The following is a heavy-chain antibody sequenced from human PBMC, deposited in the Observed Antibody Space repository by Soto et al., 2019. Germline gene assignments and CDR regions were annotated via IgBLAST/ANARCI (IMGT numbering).Heavy chain of an antibody. CDR2: IVVGSGNT. V-gene: IGHV1-58*01. CDR1: GFTFTSSA. D-gene: IGHD3-3*01. J-gene: IGHJ6*02. Sequence: GASVKVSCKASGFTFTSSAVQWVRQARGQRLEWIGWIVVGSGNTNYAQKFQDRVTITTDESTSTAYMELSSLRSEDTAVYYCARGQGDFFGVVIISPYYYYYYGMDVWGQGTTVTVSS. CDR3: ARGQGDFFGVVIISPYYYYYYGMDV.